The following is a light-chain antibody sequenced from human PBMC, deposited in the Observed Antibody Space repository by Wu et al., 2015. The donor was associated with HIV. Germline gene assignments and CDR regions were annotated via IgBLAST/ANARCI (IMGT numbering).Light chain of an antibody. CDR1: QSISSW. Sequence: DIQMTQSPSTLSASVGDRVTITCRASQSISSWLAWYQHKPGKAPKLLIQKASNLETGVPSRFSGTKSGTEFTLTISSLQPDDFATYYCQQYNSYRVSFGQGTKLEIK. CDR3: QQYNSYRVS. J-gene: IGKJ2*03. V-gene: IGKV1-5*03. CDR2: KAS.